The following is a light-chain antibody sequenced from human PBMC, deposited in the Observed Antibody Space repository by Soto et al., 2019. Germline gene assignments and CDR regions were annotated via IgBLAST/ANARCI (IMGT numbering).Light chain of an antibody. CDR2: EVS. V-gene: IGLV2-8*01. J-gene: IGLJ3*02. CDR1: SSDVGNYKY. CDR3: SSYAGSNLGV. Sequence: QSALTQSPSASGSPGQSVTISCTGTSSDVGNYKYVSWYQQHPGKAPKLMIYEVSKRPSGVPDRFSGSKSGNTAALTVSGRQVEDEADYYCSSYAGSNLGVFGGGTKLTVL.